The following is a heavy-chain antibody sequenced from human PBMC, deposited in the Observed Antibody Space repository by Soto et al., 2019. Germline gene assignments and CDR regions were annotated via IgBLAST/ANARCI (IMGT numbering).Heavy chain of an antibody. J-gene: IGHJ3*02. V-gene: IGHV4-34*01. CDR1: GGSFSGYY. Sequence: PSETLSLTCAVYGGSFSGYYWSWIRQPPGKGLEWIGEINHSGSTNYNPSLKSRVTISVDTSKNHFSLKLSSVTAADTAVYYCARGGNYYGSGSYRRAFDIWGQGTMVTVSS. D-gene: IGHD3-10*01. CDR3: ARGGNYYGSGSYRRAFDI. CDR2: INHSGST.